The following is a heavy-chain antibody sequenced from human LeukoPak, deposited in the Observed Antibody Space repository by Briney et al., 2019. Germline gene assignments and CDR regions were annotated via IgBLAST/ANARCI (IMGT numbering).Heavy chain of an antibody. CDR2: IYYSGST. Sequence: SETLSLTCTVSGGSISSSSYYWGWIRQPPGKGLEWIESIYYSGSTYYNPSLKSRVTISVDTSKNQFSLKLSSVTAADTAVYYCARVVATIGIDYWGQGTLVTVSS. CDR3: ARVVATIGIDY. D-gene: IGHD5-12*01. CDR1: GGSISSSSYY. J-gene: IGHJ4*02. V-gene: IGHV4-39*01.